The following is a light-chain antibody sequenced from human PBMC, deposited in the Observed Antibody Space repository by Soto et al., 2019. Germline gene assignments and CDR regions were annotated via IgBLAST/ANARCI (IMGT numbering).Light chain of an antibody. J-gene: IGKJ5*01. V-gene: IGKV3-15*01. Sequence: ESVMKQSQTTLSVSPGEGATLSCRARQSVSSNLAWYQQKPGQAPRLLIYGASTRATGIPARFSGSGSGTEFTLTISSLQSEDFAIYYCQQYNNWPPITFGQGTLLEIK. CDR3: QQYNNWPPIT. CDR2: GAS. CDR1: QSVSSN.